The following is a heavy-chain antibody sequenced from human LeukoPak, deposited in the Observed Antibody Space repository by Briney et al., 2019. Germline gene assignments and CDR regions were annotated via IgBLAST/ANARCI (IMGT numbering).Heavy chain of an antibody. Sequence: GGSLRLSCAASGFTFSSYSMNWVRQAPGKELEWVSYISSSSSTIYYTDSVKGRFTLSRDNAKNSLYLQMNSLRAEDTAVYYCARDQAYSSSWYELVVDYYYYMDVWGKGTTVTVSS. CDR3: ARDQAYSSSWYELVVDYYYYMDV. J-gene: IGHJ6*03. CDR1: GFTFSSYS. V-gene: IGHV3-48*01. CDR2: ISSSSSTI. D-gene: IGHD6-13*01.